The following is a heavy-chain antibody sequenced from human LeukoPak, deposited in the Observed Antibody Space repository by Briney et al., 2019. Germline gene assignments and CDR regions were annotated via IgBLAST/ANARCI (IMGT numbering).Heavy chain of an antibody. Sequence: GASVKVSCKASGYTFTSYDINWVRQATGQGLEWMGWMNPNSGNTGYAQKFQGRVTMTRNTSISTAYMELSSLRSEDTAVYYCARALATSSGWYLRRRYYFDYWGQGTLVTVSS. V-gene: IGHV1-8*01. CDR2: MNPNSGNT. CDR1: GYTFTSYD. D-gene: IGHD6-19*01. CDR3: ARALATSSGWYLRRRYYFDY. J-gene: IGHJ4*02.